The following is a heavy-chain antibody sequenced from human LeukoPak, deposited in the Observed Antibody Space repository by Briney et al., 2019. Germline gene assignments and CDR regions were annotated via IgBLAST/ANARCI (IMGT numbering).Heavy chain of an antibody. D-gene: IGHD1-26*01. CDR3: ATKRGGSYSNYYYMDV. J-gene: IGHJ6*03. V-gene: IGHV1-8*01. CDR2: MNPNSGNT. CDR1: GYTFTSYD. Sequence: ASVKVSCKASGYTFTSYDINWVRQATGQGLKWMGWMNPNSGNTGYTQKFQGRVTMTRNTSISTAYMELSSLRSEDTAVYYCATKRGGSYSNYYYMDVWGKGTTVTVSS.